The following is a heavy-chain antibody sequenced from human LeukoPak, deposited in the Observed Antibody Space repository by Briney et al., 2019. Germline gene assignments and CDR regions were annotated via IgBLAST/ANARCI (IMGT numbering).Heavy chain of an antibody. CDR1: GFTFSNYG. V-gene: IGHV3-33*01. CDR3: ARKSSSWIGMDV. J-gene: IGHJ6*02. D-gene: IGHD6-13*01. CDR2: MWYDGSNE. Sequence: GGSLGLSCAASGFTFSNYGMHWVRQAPGKGLEWVAVMWYDGSNEYYADSVKGRFTISRDNSKNTLYLQMNSLRAEDTAVYYCARKSSSWIGMDVWGQGTTVTVSS.